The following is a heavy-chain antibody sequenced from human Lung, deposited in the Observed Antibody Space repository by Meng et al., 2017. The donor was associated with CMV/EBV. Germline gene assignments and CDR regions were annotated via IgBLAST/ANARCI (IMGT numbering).Heavy chain of an antibody. Sequence: SXTLSLXCTVSGDSVGSGAYYWSWIRQPPGKGLEWIGYTYSTRGIFYNPSLKSRLIISLDTSKNQFSLQLKSVTAADAAVYYCARMVTGGYYFDYWRQGSLVTVSS. CDR3: ARMVTGGYYFDY. CDR2: TYSTRGI. CDR1: GDSVGSGAYY. V-gene: IGHV4-30-4*02. J-gene: IGHJ4*01. D-gene: IGHD2-21*02.